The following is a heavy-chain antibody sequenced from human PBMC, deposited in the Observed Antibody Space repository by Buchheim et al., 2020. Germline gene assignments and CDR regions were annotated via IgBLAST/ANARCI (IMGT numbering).Heavy chain of an antibody. CDR3: ARVGVCGGDCYLFTEDGMDV. V-gene: IGHV3-48*01. CDR2: ISNSSRTT. CDR1: GFTFSTYS. J-gene: IGHJ6*02. Sequence: EVQLVESGGGLAQPGGSLRLSCAASGFTFSTYSMTWVRQAPGKGLEWVSYISNSSRTTYYADSVKGRFTISRDNAKNSLYLPMNSLRGEDTAVYYCARVGVCGGDCYLFTEDGMDVWGQGTT. D-gene: IGHD2-21*02.